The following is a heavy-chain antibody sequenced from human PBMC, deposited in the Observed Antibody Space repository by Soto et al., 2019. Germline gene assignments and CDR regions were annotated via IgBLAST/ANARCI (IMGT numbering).Heavy chain of an antibody. CDR1: GFTFGSFA. Sequence: QLVESGGGVVQPGKSLRLSCAGSGFTFGSFAMHWVRQAPGKGLEWVAVISFHGRHQYYADSVKGRFTISRDNSNNTVYLQLSSLRLEDTAVYYGAKDLGSSGWEYFDHWGQGTLVTVSS. CDR2: ISFHGRHQ. V-gene: IGHV3-30*18. D-gene: IGHD6-19*01. CDR3: AKDLGSSGWEYFDH. J-gene: IGHJ4*02.